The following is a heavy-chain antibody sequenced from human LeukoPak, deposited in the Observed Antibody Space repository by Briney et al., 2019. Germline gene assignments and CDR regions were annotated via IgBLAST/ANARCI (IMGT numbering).Heavy chain of an antibody. D-gene: IGHD6-13*01. CDR1: GYIFSNFFSSYG. CDR3: ARGIKGYSY. Sequence: ASVKVSCKASGYIFSNFFSSYGITWVRQAPGQGLEWMGWISPYNGKTKFAQKFQGIVTMTTETSTSTAYMELSSLRSEDTAVYYCARGIKGYSYWGQGTLVTVSS. J-gene: IGHJ4*02. V-gene: IGHV1-18*01. CDR2: ISPYNGKT.